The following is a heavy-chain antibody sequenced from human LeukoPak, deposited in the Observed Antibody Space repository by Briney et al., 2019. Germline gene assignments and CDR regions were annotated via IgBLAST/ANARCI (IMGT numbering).Heavy chain of an antibody. CDR2: IIPIFGTA. V-gene: IGHV1-69*01. CDR1: GGTFSSYA. D-gene: IGHD2-2*01. Sequence: SVKVSCKASGGTFSSYAISWVRQAPGQGLEWMGGIIPIFGTANYAQKFQGRVTITADESTSTAYMDLSRLRSEDTAVYCCAREAVVVPAAMGDYYYYMDVWGKGTTVTVSS. CDR3: AREAVVVPAAMGDYYYYMDV. J-gene: IGHJ6*03.